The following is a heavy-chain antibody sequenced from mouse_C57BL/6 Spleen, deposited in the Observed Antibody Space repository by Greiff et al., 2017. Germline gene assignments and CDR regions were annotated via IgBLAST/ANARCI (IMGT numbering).Heavy chain of an antibody. CDR3: ARGLRYFDY. J-gene: IGHJ2*01. Sequence: QVQLQQPGAELVKPGASVKLSCKASGYTFTSYWMQWVKQRPGQGLEWIGEIDPSDSYTNYNQNFKGKATCTLDTSSSSAYMHLRSLTSKAAEVSDCARGLRYFDYWGQGTTLTVSS. CDR1: GYTFTSYW. V-gene: IGHV1-50*01. CDR2: IDPSDSYT.